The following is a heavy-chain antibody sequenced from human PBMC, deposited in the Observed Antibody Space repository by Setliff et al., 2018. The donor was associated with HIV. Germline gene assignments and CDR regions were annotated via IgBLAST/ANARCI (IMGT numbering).Heavy chain of an antibody. CDR1: GGSISSGSYY. CDR3: ARGDWYDFFDY. J-gene: IGHJ4*02. V-gene: IGHV4-61*02. Sequence: SETLSLTCTVSGGSISSGSYYWSWIRQPAGKGLEWIGRFYTSGSTNYSPSLKSRVTMSVDTSKNQFSLKLCSVTAADTAVYYCARGDWYDFFDYWGQGTLVTVSS. CDR2: FYTSGST. D-gene: IGHD6-19*01.